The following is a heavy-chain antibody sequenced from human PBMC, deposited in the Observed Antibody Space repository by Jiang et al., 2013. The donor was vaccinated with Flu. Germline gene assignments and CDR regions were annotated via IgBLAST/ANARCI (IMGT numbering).Heavy chain of an antibody. CDR2: ISYDGSNK. V-gene: IGHV3-30-3*01. D-gene: IGHD3-22*01. J-gene: IGHJ4*02. CDR1: GFTFSSYA. CDR3: ARDSAHYYDSSGYRY. Sequence: AASGFTFSSYAMHWVRQAPGKGLEWVAVISYDGSNKYYADSVKGRFTISRDNSKNTLYLQMNSLRAEDTAVYYCARDSAHYYDSSGYRYWGQGTLVTVSS.